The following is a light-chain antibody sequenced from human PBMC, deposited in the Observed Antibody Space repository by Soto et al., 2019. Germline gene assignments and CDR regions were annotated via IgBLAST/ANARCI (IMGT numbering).Light chain of an antibody. CDR2: EVS. CDR1: SSDVGGYKY. V-gene: IGLV2-14*01. J-gene: IGLJ2*01. CDR3: SSYGGFNNVL. Sequence: QSALTQPASVSGSPGQSITISCTGTSSDVGGYKYVSWYQQHPGKVPKLMIYEVSNRPSGVSNRFSGSKSANTASLTISGLQAEDEADYYCSSYGGFNNVLFGGGTKLTVL.